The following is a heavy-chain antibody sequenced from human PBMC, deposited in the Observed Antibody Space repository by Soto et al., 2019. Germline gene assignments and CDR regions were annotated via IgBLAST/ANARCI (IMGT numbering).Heavy chain of an antibody. CDR2: NSAHNGNT. V-gene: IGHV1-18*01. CDR3: ARGRYGDD. J-gene: IGHJ4*02. Sequence: QVHLVESGAEVTKPGASVKVACTGSGYAFTSYGITWVRQAPGQGLEWMGWNSAHNGNTNYEQKHQGRVIVNRDTSPSTAYMELRSLRSDDKAVYYCARGRYGDDWSQGALVTVSS. CDR1: GYAFTSYG. D-gene: IGHD1-1*01.